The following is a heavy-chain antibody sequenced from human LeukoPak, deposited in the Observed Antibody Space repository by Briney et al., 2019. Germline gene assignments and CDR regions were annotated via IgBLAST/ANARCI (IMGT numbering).Heavy chain of an antibody. CDR1: GGSFSGYY. CDR2: INHSGST. CDR3: ARENVDIVATIRVYYFDY. V-gene: IGHV4-34*01. D-gene: IGHD5-12*01. J-gene: IGHJ4*02. Sequence: PSETLSLTCAVYGGSFSGYYWSWIRQPPGKGLEWIGEINHSGSTNYNPSLKSRVTISVDTSKNQFSLKLSSVTAADTAVYYCARENVDIVATIRVYYFDYWGQGTLVTASS.